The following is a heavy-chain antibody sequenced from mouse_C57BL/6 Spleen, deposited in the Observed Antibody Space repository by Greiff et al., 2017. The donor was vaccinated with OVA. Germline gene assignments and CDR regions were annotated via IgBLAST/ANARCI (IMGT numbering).Heavy chain of an antibody. J-gene: IGHJ4*01. CDR2: ISDGGSYT. CDR3: ARALRYDYAMDY. V-gene: IGHV5-4*01. D-gene: IGHD1-1*01. CDR1: GFTFSSYA. Sequence: EVQLMESGGGLVKPGGSLKLSCAASGFTFSSYAMSWVRQTPAKRLEWVATISDGGSYTYYPDNVKGRFTISRDNAKNNLYLQMRHLKTEDTAMDYCARALRYDYAMDYWGQGTSVTVSS.